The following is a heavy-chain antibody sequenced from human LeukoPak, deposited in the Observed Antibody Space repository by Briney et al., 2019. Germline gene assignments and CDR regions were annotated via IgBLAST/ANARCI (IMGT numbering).Heavy chain of an antibody. CDR3: AYDRYSSGWYYY. D-gene: IGHD6-19*01. J-gene: IGHJ4*02. CDR2: LYSGGST. V-gene: IGHV3-66*01. Sequence: EGSLRLSCAASGFTVSSNYMSWVRQAPGKGLEWVSLLYSGGSTSYADSVKGRFTISRDDSKNTLFLQMNSLRAEDTAVYYCAYDRYSSGWYYYWGQGTLVTVSS. CDR1: GFTVSSNY.